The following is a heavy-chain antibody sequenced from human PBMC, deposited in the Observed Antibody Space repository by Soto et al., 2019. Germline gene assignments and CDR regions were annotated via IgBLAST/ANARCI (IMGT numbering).Heavy chain of an antibody. CDR3: AVPLLGLYYYDSLDAFDI. CDR2: INPNSGDT. CDR1: GYTFTAYY. D-gene: IGHD3-22*01. Sequence: ASVKVSCKTSGYTFTAYYMYWVRQAPGQGLEWVGRINPNSGDTNYAQRFQGRVTMTRDTSINTAYLELSSLRSEDTAVYYCAVPLLGLYYYDSLDAFDIWGQRTMVTVSS. J-gene: IGHJ3*02. V-gene: IGHV1-2*06.